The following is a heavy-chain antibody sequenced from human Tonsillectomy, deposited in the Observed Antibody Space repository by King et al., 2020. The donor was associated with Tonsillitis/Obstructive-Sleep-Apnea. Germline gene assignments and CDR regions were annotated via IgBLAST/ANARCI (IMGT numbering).Heavy chain of an antibody. D-gene: IGHD5-18*01. CDR2: ISGSGDT. CDR3: AKEPTSLGYPIFHH. J-gene: IGHJ1*01. CDR1: GFTFSSYA. V-gene: IGHV3-23*04. Sequence: VQLVESGGGLVQPGESLRLSCAASGFTFSSYAMSWVRQTPGKGLEWVSGISGSGDTFYADSVRGRFTISRDNSKDMLHLQMNSLRAEDTAIYYCAKEPTSLGYPIFHHWCQGTLVTVS.